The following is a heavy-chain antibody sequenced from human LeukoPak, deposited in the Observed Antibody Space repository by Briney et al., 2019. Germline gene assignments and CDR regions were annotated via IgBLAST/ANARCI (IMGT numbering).Heavy chain of an antibody. CDR3: ARVPTVTLFDY. D-gene: IGHD4-17*01. V-gene: IGHV4-39*07. CDR2: IYYSGST. CDR1: GGFISSSSYY. J-gene: IGHJ4*02. Sequence: SETLSLTCTVSGGFISSSSYYWGWIRQPPGKGLEWIGSIYYSGSTYYNPSLKSRVTISVDTSKNQFSLKLSSVTAADTAVYYCARVPTVTLFDYWGQGTLVTVSS.